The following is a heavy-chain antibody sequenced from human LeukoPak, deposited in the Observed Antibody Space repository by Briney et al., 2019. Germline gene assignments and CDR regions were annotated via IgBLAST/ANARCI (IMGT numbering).Heavy chain of an antibody. J-gene: IGHJ6*02. CDR3: ARVRGSAMVGMDV. V-gene: IGHV3-48*03. CDR2: ISSSGSSI. CDR1: GFTFSSYE. Sequence: PGGSLRLSCAASGFTFSSYEMNWVRQAPGKGLEWVSYISSSGSSIYYADSVKGRFTISRDNAKNSLYLQMNSLRAEDTAVYYCARVRGSAMVGMDVWGQGTTVTVSS. D-gene: IGHD2-2*01.